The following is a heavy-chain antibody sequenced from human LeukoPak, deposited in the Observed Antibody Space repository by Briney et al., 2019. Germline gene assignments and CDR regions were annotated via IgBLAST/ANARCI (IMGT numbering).Heavy chain of an antibody. CDR1: GFTFSSYA. D-gene: IGHD3-3*01. V-gene: IGHV3-23*01. CDR2: ISGSGGST. J-gene: IGHJ3*02. Sequence: GGSLRLSCAASGFTFSSYAMSWVRQAPGKGLEWVSAISGSGGSTYYADSVKGRFTISRDNSKNTLYLQMNSLRVEDTAVYYCAKEPYYGFWSGYSYDAFDIWGQGTMVTVSS. CDR3: AKEPYYGFWSGYSYDAFDI.